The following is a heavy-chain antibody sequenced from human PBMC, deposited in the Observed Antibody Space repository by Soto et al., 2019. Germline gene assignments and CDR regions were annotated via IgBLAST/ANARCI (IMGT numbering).Heavy chain of an antibody. J-gene: IGHJ6*04. CDR2: ISGSGGST. CDR1: GFTFSSYA. Sequence: EVQLLESGGGLVQPGGSLRLSCAASGFTFSSYAMSWVRQAPGKGLEWVSAISGSGGSTYYADSVKGRFTISRENSKNTLYLQMNSRRAEDTAVYYCAKEEDLYGSGSSMDVWGKGTTVTVSS. V-gene: IGHV3-23*01. D-gene: IGHD3-10*01. CDR3: AKEEDLYGSGSSMDV.